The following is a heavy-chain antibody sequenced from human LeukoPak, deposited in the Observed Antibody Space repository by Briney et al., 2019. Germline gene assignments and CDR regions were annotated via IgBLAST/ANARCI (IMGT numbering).Heavy chain of an antibody. Sequence: GGSLRLSCAASGFTVSSNYMSWVRQAPGKGLEWVSVIYSGGSTYYADSVKGRFTLSRDNSKSTLYIQMNSLRAEDTAVYYCARGGPTVSPNYYYYYYMDVWGKGTTVTISS. CDR2: IYSGGST. V-gene: IGHV3-53*01. CDR3: ARGGPTVSPNYYYYYYMDV. J-gene: IGHJ6*03. CDR1: GFTVSSNY. D-gene: IGHD4-11*01.